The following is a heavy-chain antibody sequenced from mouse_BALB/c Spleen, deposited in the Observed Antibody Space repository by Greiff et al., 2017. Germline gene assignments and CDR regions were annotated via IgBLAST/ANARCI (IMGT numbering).Heavy chain of an antibody. J-gene: IGHJ4*01. CDR2: IRNKANGYTT. V-gene: IGHV7-3*02. Sequence: DVHLVESGGGLVQPGGSLRLSCATSGFTFTDYYMRWVRQPPGKALEWLGFIRNKANGYTTEYSASVKGRFTISRDNSQSILYLQMNTLRAEDSATYYCASGGYYYAMDYWGQGTSVTVSS. CDR3: ASGGYYYAMDY. CDR1: GFTFTDYY.